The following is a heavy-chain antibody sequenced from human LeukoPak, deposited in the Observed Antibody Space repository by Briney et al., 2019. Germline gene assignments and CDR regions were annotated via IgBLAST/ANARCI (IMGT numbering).Heavy chain of an antibody. J-gene: IGHJ4*02. D-gene: IGHD3-9*01. Sequence: SETLSLTCAVYGGSFSGYYWSWIRQPPGKGLEWIGEINHSGSTNYNPSLKSRVTISVDTSKNQFSLKLSSVTAADTAVYYCARDLSGFDYWGQGTLVTVSS. CDR2: INHSGST. V-gene: IGHV4-34*01. CDR1: GGSFSGYY. CDR3: ARDLSGFDY.